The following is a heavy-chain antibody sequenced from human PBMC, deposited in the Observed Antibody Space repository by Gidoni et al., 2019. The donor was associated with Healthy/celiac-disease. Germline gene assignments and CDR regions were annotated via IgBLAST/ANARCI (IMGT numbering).Heavy chain of an antibody. Sequence: VQLVESGVGLVKPGGSLRLSCAASGFTFSSYSMNWVRQAPGKGLEWVSSISSSSRYISYADSVNGRFTISRDNAKNSLYLQMNSLRAEDTAVYYCAIAPPPFDSRGGMDVWGQGTTVTVSS. CDR2: ISSSSRYI. CDR1: GFTFSSYS. CDR3: AIAPPPFDSRGGMDV. D-gene: IGHD6-13*01. J-gene: IGHJ6*02. V-gene: IGHV3-21*01.